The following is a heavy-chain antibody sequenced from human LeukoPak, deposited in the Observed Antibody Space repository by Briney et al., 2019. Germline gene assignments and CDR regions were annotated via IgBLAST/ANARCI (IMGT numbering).Heavy chain of an antibody. CDR2: MNPNSGNT. D-gene: IGHD3-10*01. V-gene: IGHV1-8*01. CDR1: GYTFTSYD. J-gene: IGHJ4*02. Sequence: ASVKVSCKSSGYTFTSYDINWVRQAPGQGLEWMGWMNPNSGNTGYAQKFQGRVTMTSNTSISTAYMELSSLRSEDTAVYYCARGVSVVRGVNSGYWGQGTLVTVSS. CDR3: ARGVSVVRGVNSGY.